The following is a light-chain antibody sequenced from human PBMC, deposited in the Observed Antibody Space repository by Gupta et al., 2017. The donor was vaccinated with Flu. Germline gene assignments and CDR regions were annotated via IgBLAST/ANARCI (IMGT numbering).Light chain of an antibody. CDR3: QQRDNGHPDGT. Sequence: LFLSPGESATLPCRASQSVNKHLDWYQKKQRQAPGLLIYGASNRAKGSRGRFSGSGDGTDVNFTISSREPEDFEVYYCQQRDNGHPDGTFGQGTKVEIK. V-gene: IGKV3-11*01. CDR2: GAS. CDR1: QSVNKH. J-gene: IGKJ1*01.